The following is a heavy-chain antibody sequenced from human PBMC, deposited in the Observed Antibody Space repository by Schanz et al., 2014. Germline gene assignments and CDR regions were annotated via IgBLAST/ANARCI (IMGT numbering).Heavy chain of an antibody. Sequence: QVQLLQSGAEVKKPGASVKVSCKASGYIFTSYSMHWVRQAPGQGLEWLGIINPSGASTSSAQEFQGRVTMTRDTSTGTLQMELSSLRSEDTAVYYCARGGAYRSPSPVFYFDYGGQGTLVTVSS. CDR2: INPSGAST. CDR1: GYIFTSYS. J-gene: IGHJ4*02. D-gene: IGHD6-6*01. V-gene: IGHV1-46*01. CDR3: ARGGAYRSPSPVFYFDY.